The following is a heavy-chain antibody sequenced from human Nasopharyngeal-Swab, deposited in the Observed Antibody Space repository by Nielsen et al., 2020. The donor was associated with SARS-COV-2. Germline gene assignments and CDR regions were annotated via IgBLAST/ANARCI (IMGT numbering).Heavy chain of an antibody. V-gene: IGHV4-59*08. D-gene: IGHD3-16*02. J-gene: IGHJ3*02. CDR1: GGSISRYY. CDR3: ATHMEWGSYRHDAFDI. Sequence: SETLSLTCTVSGGSISRYYWSWVRQPPGKGLEWIGYIYYSGSTSYKSSHKSRVTMSVDTSKNQFFLKLSSVTAADTAVYYCATHMEWGSYRHDAFDIWGQGTVVTVSS. CDR2: IYYSGST.